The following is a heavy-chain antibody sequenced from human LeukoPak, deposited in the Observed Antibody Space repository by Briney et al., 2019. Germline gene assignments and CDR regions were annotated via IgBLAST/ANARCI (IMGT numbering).Heavy chain of an antibody. CDR3: TRTSGSGSD. D-gene: IGHD3-10*01. Sequence: GGSLRLSCAASGFTFNTYTMNWVRQAPGKGLEWVSSISSGSTYLYYADSVKGQFTISRDNAKNSLYLQMNSVRVEDTAVYYCTRTSGSGSDWGQGTLVTVSS. V-gene: IGHV3-21*01. J-gene: IGHJ4*02. CDR2: ISSGSTYL. CDR1: GFTFNTYT.